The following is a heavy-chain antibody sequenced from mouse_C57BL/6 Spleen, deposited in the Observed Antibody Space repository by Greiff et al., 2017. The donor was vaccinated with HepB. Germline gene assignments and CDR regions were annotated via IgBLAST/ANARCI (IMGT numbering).Heavy chain of an antibody. CDR3: ARRRAAQATGAMDY. J-gene: IGHJ4*01. V-gene: IGHV1-82*01. D-gene: IGHD3-2*02. CDR1: GSAFSSSW. CDR2: IYPGDGDT. Sequence: QVQLQQSGPALVKPGASVKISCKASGSAFSSSWMNWVTQRPGKGLEWIGRIYPGDGDTNYNGKFKGKATLTADKSSSTAYMRLSSLTSEDSAVYFCARRRAAQATGAMDYWGQGTSVTVSS.